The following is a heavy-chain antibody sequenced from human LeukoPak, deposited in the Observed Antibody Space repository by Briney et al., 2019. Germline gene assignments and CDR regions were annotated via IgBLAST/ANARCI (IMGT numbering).Heavy chain of an antibody. Sequence: SETLSLTCTVSGGSMNNYYWTWIRQPPGKGLEWVGHIHYSGSTNYNPSLKSRVTISGDTSKNQFSLKLSSVTAADTAVYYCARTPRITIFGVVNNWFDPWGQGTLVTVSS. J-gene: IGHJ5*02. CDR3: ARTPRITIFGVVNNWFDP. CDR1: GGSMNNYY. CDR2: IHYSGST. V-gene: IGHV4-59*01. D-gene: IGHD3-3*01.